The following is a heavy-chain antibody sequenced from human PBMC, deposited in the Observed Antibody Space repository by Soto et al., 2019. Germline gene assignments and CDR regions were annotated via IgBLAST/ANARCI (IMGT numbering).Heavy chain of an antibody. V-gene: IGHV3-23*01. Sequence: EVQLLESGGGVVQPGGSLRLSCEASGFTLRNYAMTWIRQAPGKGLDWVSLISANDVGTYYAESVKTRFTISTDQPRNTVYPQTDSLRADDTAIYYCAKAKNDYNWDNRPPFDYWGQGTLVTVSS. CDR1: GFTLRNYA. CDR2: ISANDVGT. J-gene: IGHJ4*02. CDR3: AKAKNDYNWDNRPPFDY. D-gene: IGHD1-20*01.